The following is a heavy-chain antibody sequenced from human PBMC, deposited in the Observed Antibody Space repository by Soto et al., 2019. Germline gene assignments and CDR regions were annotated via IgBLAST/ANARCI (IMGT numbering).Heavy chain of an antibody. CDR2: ISGYNGYT. J-gene: IGHJ5*02. V-gene: IGHV1-18*01. D-gene: IGHD6-6*01. CDR3: VKDFALYSSSSYDWFDT. Sequence: QAHFVQSGPEVKKAGASVKVSCKAFGFGFTHYGISWVRQAPGQGLEWVGWISGYNGYTEYAQSLQGRVTMTADTSTSTAYMELRSMRSDDTAMYYCVKDFALYSSSSYDWFDTWGQGTLVTVSS. CDR1: GFGFTHYG.